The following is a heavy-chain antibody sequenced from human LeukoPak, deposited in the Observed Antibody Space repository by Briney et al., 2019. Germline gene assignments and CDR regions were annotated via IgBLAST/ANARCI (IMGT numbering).Heavy chain of an antibody. CDR2: IKQDGSEK. Sequence: GGSLRLSCAASGFTFSSYWMSWVRQAPGKGLEWVANIKQDGSEKYYVDSVKGRFTISRDNAKNSLYLQMNSLRAEDTAVYYCARDPLLWFGELPDSERNYFDYWGQGTLVTVSS. CDR3: ARDPLLWFGELPDSERNYFDY. V-gene: IGHV3-7*01. CDR1: GFTFSSYW. J-gene: IGHJ4*02. D-gene: IGHD3-10*01.